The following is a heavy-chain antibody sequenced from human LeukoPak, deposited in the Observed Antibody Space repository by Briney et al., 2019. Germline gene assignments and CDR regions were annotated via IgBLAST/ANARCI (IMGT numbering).Heavy chain of an antibody. D-gene: IGHD1-1*01. Sequence: SETLSLTCTVSGGSISSYYWNWIRQPPGKELEWIGYISDSGSTNYNPSLKSRVTISVDPSKNQFSLKLSSVTAADTSLYYCARHILDSSGSMTDLPFDYWGQGTLVTVSS. CDR1: GGSISSYY. J-gene: IGHJ4*02. V-gene: IGHV4-59*08. CDR3: ARHILDSSGSMTDLPFDY. CDR2: ISDSGST.